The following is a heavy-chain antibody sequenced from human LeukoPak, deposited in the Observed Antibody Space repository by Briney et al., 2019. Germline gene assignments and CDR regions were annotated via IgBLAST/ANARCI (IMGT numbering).Heavy chain of an antibody. D-gene: IGHD2-2*01. J-gene: IGHJ3*02. CDR3: ARDTSEVPAATDAFDI. Sequence: SETLSLTCTVSGGSISSRPYYWGWVRQPPGKGLEWIGRIYTSGSTNYNPSLKSRVTMSVDTSKNQFSLKLSSVTAADTAVYYCARDTSEVPAATDAFDIWGQGTMVTVSS. CDR2: IYTSGST. CDR1: GGSISSRPYY. V-gene: IGHV4-39*07.